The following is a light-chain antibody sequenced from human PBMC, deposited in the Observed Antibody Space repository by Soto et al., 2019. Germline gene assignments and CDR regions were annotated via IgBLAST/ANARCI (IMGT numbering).Light chain of an antibody. Sequence: EIGMTQSPATVSVSAGERATLSVRASQSVSSNLAWYQQKPGQAPRLLIYGASTRATGIPARFSGSGSGTDFTLTISRLEPEDFAVYYCQQYGSSGTFGQGTKVDIK. CDR2: GAS. V-gene: IGKV3-15*01. CDR3: QQYGSSGT. CDR1: QSVSSN. J-gene: IGKJ1*01.